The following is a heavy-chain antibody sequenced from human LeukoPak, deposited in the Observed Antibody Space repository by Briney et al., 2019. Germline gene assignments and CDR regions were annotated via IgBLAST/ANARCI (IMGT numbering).Heavy chain of an antibody. D-gene: IGHD5-18*01. Sequence: PGGSLRLSCAASGFTFSSYSMNWVRQAPGKGLEWVSSISSSSSYIYYADSVKGRFTISRDNAKNSLYLQMNSLRAEDMALYYCAKDRGYSYGNNPIFDYWGQGTLVTVSS. CDR1: GFTFSSYS. J-gene: IGHJ4*02. CDR2: ISSSSSYI. CDR3: AKDRGYSYGNNPIFDY. V-gene: IGHV3-21*04.